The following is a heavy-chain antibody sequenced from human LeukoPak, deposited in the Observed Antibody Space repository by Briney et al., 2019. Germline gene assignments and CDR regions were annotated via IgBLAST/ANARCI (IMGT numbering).Heavy chain of an antibody. V-gene: IGHV3-30*02. CDR2: IRYDGSNK. CDR3: AKEGFDGSGSYYYFDY. CDR1: GFTFSSYG. Sequence: GGSLRLSCAASGFTFSSYGMHWVRQAPGKGLEWVAFIRYDGSNKYYADSVKGRFTISRGNSKNTLYLQMNSLRAEDTAVYYCAKEGFDGSGSYYYFDYWGQGTLVTVSS. D-gene: IGHD3-10*01. J-gene: IGHJ4*02.